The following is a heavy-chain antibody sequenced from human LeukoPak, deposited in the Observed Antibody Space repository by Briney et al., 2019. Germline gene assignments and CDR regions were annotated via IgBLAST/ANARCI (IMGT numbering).Heavy chain of an antibody. CDR2: INHSGST. CDR1: GGSFSGYY. D-gene: IGHD2-2*01. J-gene: IGHJ6*02. V-gene: IGHV4-34*01. Sequence: SETLCLTCAVYGGSFSGYYWSWIRQPPGKGLEWIGDINHSGSTNYNPSLKSRVTISVDTSKNQFSLKLSSVTAADTAVYYCARKDCSSTSCYVDGMDVWGQGTTVTVSS. CDR3: ARKDCSSTSCYVDGMDV.